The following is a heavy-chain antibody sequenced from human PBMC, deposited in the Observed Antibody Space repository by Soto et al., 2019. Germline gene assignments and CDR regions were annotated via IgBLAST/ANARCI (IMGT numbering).Heavy chain of an antibody. CDR1: GGSFSGYY. J-gene: IGHJ1*01. CDR3: ARGGGRITMIVTDYHRGFQH. Sequence: SETLSLTCAVYGGSFSGYYWSWIRQPPGKGLEWIGEINHSGSTNYNPSLKSRVTISVDTSKNQFSLKLSSVTAADTAVYYCARGGGRITMIVTDYHRGFQHWGQGTLVTVSS. CDR2: INHSGST. D-gene: IGHD3-22*01. V-gene: IGHV4-34*01.